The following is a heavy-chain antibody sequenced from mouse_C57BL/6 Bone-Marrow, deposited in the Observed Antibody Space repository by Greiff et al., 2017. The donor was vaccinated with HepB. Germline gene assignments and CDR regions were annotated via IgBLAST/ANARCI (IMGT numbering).Heavy chain of an antibody. CDR3: TTRTSITTVVAKDYFDY. CDR2: IDPENGDT. Sequence: VQLQQSGAELVRPGASVKLSCTASGFNIKDDYMHWVKQRPEPGLEWIGWIDPENGDTEYASKFQGKATITADTSSNTAYLQLSSLTSEDTAVYYCTTRTSITTVVAKDYFDYWGQGTTLTVSS. D-gene: IGHD1-1*01. J-gene: IGHJ2*01. V-gene: IGHV14-4*01. CDR1: GFNIKDDY.